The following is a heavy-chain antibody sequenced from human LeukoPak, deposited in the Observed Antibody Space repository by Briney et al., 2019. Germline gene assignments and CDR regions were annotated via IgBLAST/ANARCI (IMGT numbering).Heavy chain of an antibody. V-gene: IGHV1-2*02. CDR1: GYTFTGYY. CDR2: INPNSGGT. CDR3: ARGIDILTGYQRSWFDP. J-gene: IGHJ5*02. Sequence: ASVKVSCKASGYTFTGYYMHWVRQAPGQGLEWMGWINPNSGGTNYAQQFQGRVTMTRDTSISTAYMELSRLRSDDTAVYYCARGIDILTGYQRSWFDPWGQGTLVTVSS. D-gene: IGHD3-9*01.